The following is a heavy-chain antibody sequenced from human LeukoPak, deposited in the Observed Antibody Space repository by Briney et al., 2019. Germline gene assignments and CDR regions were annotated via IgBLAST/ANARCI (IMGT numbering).Heavy chain of an antibody. D-gene: IGHD1-26*01. J-gene: IGHJ4*02. Sequence: SGPTLVHPTPTLRLTCTFSGFSLSTRGMCVSWIRQSPVKALEWLARIDWDDDKFYSTSLKTRLTISKDTSKNQVVLTMTNMDPVDTATYYCARVHSGSYGGYYYFDYWGQGTLVTVSS. CDR2: IDWDDDK. CDR1: GFSLSTRGMC. V-gene: IGHV2-70*17. CDR3: ARVHSGSYGGYYYFDY.